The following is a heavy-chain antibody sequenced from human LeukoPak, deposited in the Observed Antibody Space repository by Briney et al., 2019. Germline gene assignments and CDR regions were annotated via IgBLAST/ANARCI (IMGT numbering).Heavy chain of an antibody. Sequence: GGSLRLSCAASGFTFSSYAMHWVRQAPGKGLEWVAVISYDGSNKYYADYVKGRFTISRDNSKNTLYLQMNSLRAEDTAVYYCARDRYGDWGQGTLVTVSS. CDR2: ISYDGSNK. D-gene: IGHD4-17*01. CDR3: ARDRYGD. V-gene: IGHV3-30-3*01. CDR1: GFTFSSYA. J-gene: IGHJ4*02.